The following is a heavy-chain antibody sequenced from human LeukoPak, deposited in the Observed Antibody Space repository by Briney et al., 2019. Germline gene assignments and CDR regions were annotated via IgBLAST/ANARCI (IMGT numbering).Heavy chain of an antibody. D-gene: IGHD3-16*01. CDR3: AKPYWGYYDYVWGSEEPQDDYYYYYMDV. V-gene: IGHV3-30*04. J-gene: IGHJ6*03. CDR2: ISYDGSNK. Sequence: PGRSLRLSCAASGFTFSSYAMHWVRQAPGKGLEWVAVISYDGSNKYYADSVKGRFTISRDNSKNTLYLQMNSLRAEDTAVYYCAKPYWGYYDYVWGSEEPQDDYYYYYMDVWGKGTTVTVSS. CDR1: GFTFSSYA.